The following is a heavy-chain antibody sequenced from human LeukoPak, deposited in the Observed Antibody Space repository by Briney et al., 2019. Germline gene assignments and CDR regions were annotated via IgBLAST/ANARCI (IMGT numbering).Heavy chain of an antibody. D-gene: IGHD3-22*01. J-gene: IGHJ3*02. CDR1: GFTFSSYA. V-gene: IGHV3-23*01. Sequence: TGGSLRLPCAASGFTFSSYAMSWVRQAPGKGLEWVSAISGSGGSTYYADSVKGRFTISRDNSKNTLYLQMNSLRAEDTAVYYCAKDSKAYYYDSSGTPDIWGQGTMVTVSS. CDR2: ISGSGGST. CDR3: AKDSKAYYYDSSGTPDI.